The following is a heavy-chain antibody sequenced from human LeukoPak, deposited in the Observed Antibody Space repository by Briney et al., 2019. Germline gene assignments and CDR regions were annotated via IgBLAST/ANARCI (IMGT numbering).Heavy chain of an antibody. D-gene: IGHD1-7*01. J-gene: IGHJ3*02. CDR1: GGSISSSSYY. Sequence: SETLSLTCTVSGGSISSSSYYWGWIRQPPGKGLEWIGSIYYSGSTYYNPSLKSRVTISVDTSKNQFSLKLSSVTAADTAVYYCARDDITGTTDIWGQGTMVTVSS. CDR3: ARDDITGTTDI. CDR2: IYYSGST. V-gene: IGHV4-39*07.